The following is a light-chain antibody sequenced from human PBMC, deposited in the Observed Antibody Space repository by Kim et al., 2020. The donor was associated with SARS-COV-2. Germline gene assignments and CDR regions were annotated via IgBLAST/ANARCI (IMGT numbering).Light chain of an antibody. CDR3: HQYYSSPPS. CDR1: QTILYDTNYKNC. V-gene: IGKV4-1*01. Sequence: ATLNCKSGQTILYDTNYKNCLAWYQQKPGQPPKVLIYWASTRESGVPDRFSGSGSGTDFTLTISSLQAEDVAVYYCHQYYSSPPSFGQGTKLEIK. J-gene: IGKJ2*03. CDR2: WAS.